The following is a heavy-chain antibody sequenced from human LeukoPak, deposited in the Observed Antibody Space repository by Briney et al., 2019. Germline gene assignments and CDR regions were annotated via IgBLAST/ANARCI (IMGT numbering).Heavy chain of an antibody. CDR3: ARPIIYGDYWYFDL. CDR2: IYYSGST. J-gene: IGHJ2*01. V-gene: IGHV4-59*01. Sequence: SETLSLTCTVSGGSISSYYWSWIRQPPGKGLEWIGYIYYSGSTNYNPSLKSRVTISVDTSKNQFSLKLSSVTAADTAVYYCARPIIYGDYWYFDLWGRGTLVTVSS. D-gene: IGHD4-17*01. CDR1: GGSISSYY.